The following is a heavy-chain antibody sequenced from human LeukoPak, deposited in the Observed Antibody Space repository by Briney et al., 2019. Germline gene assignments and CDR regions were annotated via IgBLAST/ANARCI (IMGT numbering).Heavy chain of an antibody. V-gene: IGHV4-38-2*02. CDR1: AYSISSAYF. CDR2: INHSGST. CDR3: ARGMVRGVIPRYYYMDI. J-gene: IGHJ6*03. D-gene: IGHD3-10*01. Sequence: SETLSLTCTVSAYSISSAYFWGWVRQPPGKGLEWIGEINHSGSTNYNPSLKSRVTISVDTSKNQFSLKLSSVTAADTAVYYCARGMVRGVIPRYYYMDIWGKGTTVTVSS.